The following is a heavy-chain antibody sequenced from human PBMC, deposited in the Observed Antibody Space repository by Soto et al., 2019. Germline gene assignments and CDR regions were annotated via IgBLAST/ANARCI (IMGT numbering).Heavy chain of an antibody. V-gene: IGHV3-48*04. Sequence: GGSLRLSCAASGFTFSRYTMNWVRQAPGKGLEWLSYISGGGGTMSYADSVKGRVTISRDNAKNSLYLQMDSLRAEDTAVYYCARDKSGTYSIDYWGQGTLVTVSS. CDR3: ARDKSGTYSIDY. CDR1: GFTFSRYT. D-gene: IGHD1-26*01. CDR2: ISGGGGTM. J-gene: IGHJ4*02.